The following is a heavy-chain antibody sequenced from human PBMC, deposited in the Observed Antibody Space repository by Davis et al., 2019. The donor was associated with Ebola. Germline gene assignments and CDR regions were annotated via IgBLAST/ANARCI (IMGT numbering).Heavy chain of an antibody. D-gene: IGHD6-19*01. V-gene: IGHV3-23*01. Sequence: GESLKISCAASGFTFSNYAMNWVRQAPGKGLEWVSDITGSGFATHYADSVTGRFTISRDNSKHIVYLQMISLRAEDTAVYYCAKDRGSGWFDAFDIWGQGTRVTVSS. CDR3: AKDRGSGWFDAFDI. CDR1: GFTFSNYA. J-gene: IGHJ3*02. CDR2: ITGSGFAT.